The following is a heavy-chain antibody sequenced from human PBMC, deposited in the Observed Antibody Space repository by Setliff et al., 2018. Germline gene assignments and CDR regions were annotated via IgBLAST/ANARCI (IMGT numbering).Heavy chain of an antibody. D-gene: IGHD1-26*01. CDR2: INIDGRSI. CDR1: GFTFSIYW. J-gene: IGHJ4*02. CDR3: ARGDSGSPFDY. Sequence: PGGSLRLSCAASGFTFSIYWMHWVRQAPGKGLEWVSRINIDGRSINYADSVRGRFTISRDNAKNSLYLQMNSLRAEDTAVYYCARGDSGSPFDYWGQGILVTVSS. V-gene: IGHV3-74*01.